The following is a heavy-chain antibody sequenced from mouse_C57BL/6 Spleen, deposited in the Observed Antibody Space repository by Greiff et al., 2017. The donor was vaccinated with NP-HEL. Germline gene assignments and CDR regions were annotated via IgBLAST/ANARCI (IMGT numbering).Heavy chain of an antibody. J-gene: IGHJ2*01. CDR3: PTGRGDYFDY. CDR2: IDPETGGT. Sequence: QVQLKQSGAELVRPGASVTLSCKASGYTFTDYEMHWVKQTPVHGLEWIGAIDPETGGTAYNQKFKGKAILTADKSSSTAYMELRSLTSEDSAVYYCPTGRGDYFDYWGQGTTLTVSS. D-gene: IGHD4-1*01. V-gene: IGHV1-15*01. CDR1: GYTFTDYE.